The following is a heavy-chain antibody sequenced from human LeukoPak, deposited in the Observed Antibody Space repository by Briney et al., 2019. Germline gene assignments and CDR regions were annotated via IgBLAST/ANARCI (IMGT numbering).Heavy chain of an antibody. V-gene: IGHV3-30*04. Sequence: PGRSLRLSCAASGSTFSNYAMHWVRQAPGKGLEWVAVISSDGSSKYYTDSVKDRFTISRDNSKNTLYLQMNSLRAEDTAVYYCARAGAAAGNFDYWGQGTLVTVSS. CDR1: GSTFSNYA. CDR3: ARAGAAAGNFDY. D-gene: IGHD6-13*01. J-gene: IGHJ4*02. CDR2: ISSDGSSK.